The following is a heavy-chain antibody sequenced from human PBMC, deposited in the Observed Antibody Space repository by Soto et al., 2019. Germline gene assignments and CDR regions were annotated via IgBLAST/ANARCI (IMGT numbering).Heavy chain of an antibody. CDR2: IDPSDSYT. D-gene: IGHD3-22*01. CDR3: ARLYYDSSGYLAFDI. Sequence: PGESLKISCKGSGYSFTSYWISRVRQMPGKGLEWMGRIDPSDSYTNYSPSFQGHVTISADKSISTAYLQWSSLKASDTAMYYCARLYYDSSGYLAFDIWGQGTMVTVSS. V-gene: IGHV5-10-1*01. J-gene: IGHJ3*02. CDR1: GYSFTSYW.